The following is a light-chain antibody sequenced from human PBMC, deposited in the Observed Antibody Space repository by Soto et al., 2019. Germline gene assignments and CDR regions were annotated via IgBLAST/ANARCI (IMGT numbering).Light chain of an antibody. CDR1: SSDVGGYNY. CDR3: TSYAGSKTPYV. Sequence: QSALTQPPSASGSPGQSVTISCTGTSSDVGGYNYVSWYQQHPGKAPKLMIYEVSKRPSGVPDRFSGSKSANTASLTVSGLQAEDEADYYCTSYAGSKTPYVFGTGTKVTVL. V-gene: IGLV2-8*01. J-gene: IGLJ1*01. CDR2: EVS.